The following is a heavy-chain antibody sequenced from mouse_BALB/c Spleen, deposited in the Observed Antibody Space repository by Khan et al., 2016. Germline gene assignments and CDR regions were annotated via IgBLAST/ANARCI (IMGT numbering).Heavy chain of an antibody. D-gene: IGHD3-1*01. V-gene: IGHV1-87*01. CDR3: ARSGSQYDMDY. CDR2: IYPGDGDT. J-gene: IGHJ4*01. CDR1: GYTFTSYW. Sequence: QVQLQQSGAELARPGASVKLSCKASGYTFTSYWMQWVKQRPGQGLEWIGAIYPGDGDTRYTQKFKGKATLTADKSSSTAYMQLSSLASADSAVYDGARSGSQYDMDYWGKVTSVTFSS.